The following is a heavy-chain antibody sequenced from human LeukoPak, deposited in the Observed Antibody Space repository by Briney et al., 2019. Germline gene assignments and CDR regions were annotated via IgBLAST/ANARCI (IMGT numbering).Heavy chain of an antibody. J-gene: IGHJ4*02. CDR3: ARTPRFFGVVIQRYYFDY. D-gene: IGHD3-3*01. V-gene: IGHV4-34*01. Sequence: SGTLSLTCAVYGGSFSGYYWSWIRQPPGKGLEWIGEINHSGSTNYNPSLKSRVTISVDTSKNQFSLKLSSVTAADTAVYYCARTPRFFGVVIQRYYFDYWGQGTLVTVSS. CDR1: GGSFSGYY. CDR2: INHSGST.